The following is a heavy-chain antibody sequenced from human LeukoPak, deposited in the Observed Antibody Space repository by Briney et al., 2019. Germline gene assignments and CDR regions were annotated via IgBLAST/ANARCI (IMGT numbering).Heavy chain of an antibody. CDR2: IKSKTDGGTT. Sequence: GGSLRLSCAASGFTFSSYWMSWVRQAPGKGLEWVGRIKSKTDGGTTDYAAPVKGRFTISRDDSKNTLYLQMNSLKTEDTAVYYCTTDKNYDFWSAFDYWGQGTLVTVSS. D-gene: IGHD3-3*01. J-gene: IGHJ4*02. V-gene: IGHV3-15*01. CDR3: TTDKNYDFWSAFDY. CDR1: GFTFSSYW.